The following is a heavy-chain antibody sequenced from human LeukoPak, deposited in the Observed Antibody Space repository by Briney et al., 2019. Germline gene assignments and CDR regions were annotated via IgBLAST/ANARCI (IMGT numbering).Heavy chain of an antibody. CDR1: GFTFSSYA. Sequence: GGSLRLSCAASGFTFSSYAMSWVRQAPGKGLEWVSAISGSGGSTYYADSVKGRFTISRDNPKNTLYLQMNSLRAEDMAVYYCATDGAGGSLDYWGQGTLVTVSS. CDR3: ATDGAGGSLDY. J-gene: IGHJ4*02. V-gene: IGHV3-23*01. D-gene: IGHD1-26*01. CDR2: ISGSGGST.